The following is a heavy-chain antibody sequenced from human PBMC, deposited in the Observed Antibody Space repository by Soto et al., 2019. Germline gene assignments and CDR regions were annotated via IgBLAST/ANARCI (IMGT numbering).Heavy chain of an antibody. CDR3: ARVLGVEMATTRQYYFDY. D-gene: IGHD5-12*01. J-gene: IGHJ4*02. V-gene: IGHV4-59*01. CDR1: GGSISSYY. Sequence: SETLSLTCTVSGGSISSYYWSWIRQPPGKGLEWIGYIYYRGSTNYNPSLKSRVTISVDTSKNQFSLKLSSVTAADTAVYYCARVLGVEMATTRQYYFDYWGQGTLVTVSS. CDR2: IYYRGST.